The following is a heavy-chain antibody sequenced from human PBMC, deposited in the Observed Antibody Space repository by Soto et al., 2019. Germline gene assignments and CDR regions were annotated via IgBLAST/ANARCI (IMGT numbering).Heavy chain of an antibody. CDR1: GWSFSGYY. Sequence: XETLSLTCAVDGWSFSGYYWSWIRQPPGKGLEWIGEINHSGSTNYNPSLKSRVTISVDTSKNQFSLKLSSVTAADTAVYYCARGWFDPWGQGTLVTVSS. V-gene: IGHV4-34*01. CDR3: ARGWFDP. J-gene: IGHJ5*02. CDR2: INHSGST.